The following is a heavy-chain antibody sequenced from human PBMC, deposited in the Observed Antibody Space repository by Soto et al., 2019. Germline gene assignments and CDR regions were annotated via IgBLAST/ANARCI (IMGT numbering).Heavy chain of an antibody. Sequence: PSETLSLTCAVYGGSFSGYYLSWIRQPPGKGLEWIGEINHSGSTNYNPSLKSRVTISVDTSKNQFSLKLSSVTAADTAVYYCAREEFTSSWAPLDHWGQGTLVTVSS. CDR2: INHSGST. CDR1: GGSFSGYY. V-gene: IGHV4-34*01. J-gene: IGHJ4*02. CDR3: AREEFTSSWAPLDH. D-gene: IGHD1-26*01.